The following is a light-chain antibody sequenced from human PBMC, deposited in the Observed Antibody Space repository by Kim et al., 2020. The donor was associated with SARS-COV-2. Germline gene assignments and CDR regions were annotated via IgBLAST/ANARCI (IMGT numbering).Light chain of an antibody. CDR2: QDS. CDR3: QAWDSSTWV. Sequence: VSPGQTASLTCSEDKFGDKYACWYQQKPGQSPVLVIYQDSKRPSGIPERFSGCNSGNTATLTISGTQAMDEADYYCQAWDSSTWVFGGGTQLTVL. J-gene: IGLJ3*02. V-gene: IGLV3-1*01. CDR1: KFGDKY.